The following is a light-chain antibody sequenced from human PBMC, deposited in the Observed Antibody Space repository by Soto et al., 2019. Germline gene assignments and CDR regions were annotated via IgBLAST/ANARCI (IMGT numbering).Light chain of an antibody. CDR1: QGIRHD. V-gene: IGKV1-5*03. Sequence: DIQMTQSPSSLSASVGDRVTITCRASQGIRHDLGWYQQKPGKAPKLLIYKASSLESGVPSRFSGSGSGTEFTLTISSLQPDDFATYYCQQYNSYSPWTFGQGTKVDIK. CDR3: QQYNSYSPWT. J-gene: IGKJ1*01. CDR2: KAS.